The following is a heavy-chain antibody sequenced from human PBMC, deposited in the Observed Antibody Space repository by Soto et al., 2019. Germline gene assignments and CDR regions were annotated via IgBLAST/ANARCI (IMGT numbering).Heavy chain of an antibody. CDR1: GYTFTGYY. D-gene: IGHD3-22*01. Sequence: ASVKVYCKASGYTFTGYYMHWVRQAPGQGLEWMGIINPSGGSTSYAQKFQGRVTMTRDTSTSTVYMELSSLRSEDTAVYYCARDSGGDSYYYDSSPLDAFDIWGQGTMVTVSS. CDR3: ARDSGGDSYYYDSSPLDAFDI. CDR2: INPSGGST. J-gene: IGHJ3*02. V-gene: IGHV1-46*01.